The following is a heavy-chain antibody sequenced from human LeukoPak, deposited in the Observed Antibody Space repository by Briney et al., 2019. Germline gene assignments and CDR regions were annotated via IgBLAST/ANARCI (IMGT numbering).Heavy chain of an antibody. D-gene: IGHD6-19*01. CDR3: AGDSSGWNWYFDL. CDR1: SGSISSGSYY. Sequence: SQTLSLTCTVSSGSISSGSYYWSWIRQPAGKGLEWIGRVYTSGSTNYNPSLKSRVTISVDTSKNQFSLKLSSVTAADTAVYYCAGDSSGWNWYFDLWGRGTLVTVSS. V-gene: IGHV4-61*02. CDR2: VYTSGST. J-gene: IGHJ2*01.